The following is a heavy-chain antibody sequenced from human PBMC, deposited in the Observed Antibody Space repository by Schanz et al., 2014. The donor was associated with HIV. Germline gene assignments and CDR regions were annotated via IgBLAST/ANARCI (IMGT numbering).Heavy chain of an antibody. CDR1: GLAFNDYY. CDR2: ISSSSSFI. D-gene: IGHD5-18*01. Sequence: QVQLVESGGGLVKPGGSLRLSCAASGLAFNDYYMSWIRQAPGKGLEWVSYISSSSSFIYYADSVKGRFTIARDNTKNSLFLQMNSLRGEDTALYHCAKDLSVYNVHSIMVTPPVGYGMDVWGQGTTVTVS. J-gene: IGHJ6*02. CDR3: AKDLSVYNVHSIMVTPPVGYGMDV. V-gene: IGHV3-11*05.